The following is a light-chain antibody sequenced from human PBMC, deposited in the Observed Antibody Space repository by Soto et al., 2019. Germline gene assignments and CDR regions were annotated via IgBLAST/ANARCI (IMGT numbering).Light chain of an antibody. J-gene: IGKJ2*01. CDR2: AAS. V-gene: IGKV1-39*01. CDR1: QSISVH. CDR3: QQSYITPYT. Sequence: DIQMTQSPSSLSASVGDTVTITCRASQSISVHLNWYQQKPGKVPKLLIYAASNLQSGVPLRFSGIGSETDFALTISSLQPEDFATYYCQQSYITPYTFGQGTKLEIK.